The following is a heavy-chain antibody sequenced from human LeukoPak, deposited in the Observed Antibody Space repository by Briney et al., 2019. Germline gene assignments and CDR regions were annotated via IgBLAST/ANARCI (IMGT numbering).Heavy chain of an antibody. Sequence: GGSLRLSCATSGFTISNYAMSWVRQAPGKGLEWLSTIGSGGGTYYADSVKGRFTISRDNSINTLYLQMNSLRAEDTALYYCADRGRYYFDYWGQGALVTVSS. D-gene: IGHD6-25*01. CDR2: IGSGGGT. J-gene: IGHJ4*02. CDR3: ADRGRYYFDY. V-gene: IGHV3-23*01. CDR1: GFTISNYA.